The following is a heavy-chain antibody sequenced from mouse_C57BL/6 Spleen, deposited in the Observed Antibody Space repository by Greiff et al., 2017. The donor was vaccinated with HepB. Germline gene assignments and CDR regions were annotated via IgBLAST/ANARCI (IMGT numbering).Heavy chain of an antibody. CDR3: ARPLYGSSYYAMDY. V-gene: IGHV5-17*01. CDR1: GFTFSDYG. CDR2: ISSGSSTI. Sequence: EVMLVESGGGLVKPGGSLKLSCAASGFTFSDYGMHWVRQAPEKGLEWVAYISSGSSTIYYADTVKGRFTISRDNAKNTLFLQMTSLRSEDTAMYYCARPLYGSSYYAMDYWGQGTSVTVSS. J-gene: IGHJ4*01. D-gene: IGHD1-1*01.